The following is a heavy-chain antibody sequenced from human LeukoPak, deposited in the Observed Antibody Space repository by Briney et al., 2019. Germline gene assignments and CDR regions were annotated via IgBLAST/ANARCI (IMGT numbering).Heavy chain of an antibody. J-gene: IGHJ4*02. CDR3: VREYGDYEFFFDY. CDR1: GFAFNNYW. Sequence: GGSLRLSRAASGFAFNNYWMHWVRQAPGKGLVWVSRINSDGSSTIYADSVKGRFTISRDNAENTLYLQMNTLRAEDTAVYYCVREYGDYEFFFDYWGQGTLVTVSS. CDR2: INSDGSST. D-gene: IGHD4-17*01. V-gene: IGHV3-74*01.